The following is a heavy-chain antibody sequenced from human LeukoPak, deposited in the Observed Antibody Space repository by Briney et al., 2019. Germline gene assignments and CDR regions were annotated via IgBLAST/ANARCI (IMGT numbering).Heavy chain of an antibody. CDR2: ITSSSTYI. CDR3: ARGARWAYYFDY. CDR1: GFTFSNYN. V-gene: IGHV3-21*01. Sequence: PGGSLRLSCAASGFTFSNYNMNWVRQAPGKGLEWVSSITSSSTYIYYADSVKGRFTISRDNAKNSLYLQMNSLRAEDTAVYYCARGARWAYYFDYWGQGSLVTVSS. D-gene: IGHD4-23*01. J-gene: IGHJ4*02.